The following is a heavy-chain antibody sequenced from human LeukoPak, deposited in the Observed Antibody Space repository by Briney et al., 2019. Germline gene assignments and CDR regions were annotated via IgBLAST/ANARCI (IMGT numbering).Heavy chain of an antibody. CDR1: GFTVRSNY. CDR3: AKDYFGSLEY. CDR2: IYSGGST. Sequence: GGSLRLSCAASGFTVRSNYMSWVRQAPGKGLEWVSVIYSGGSTYYADSVKGRFTISRDNAKNTVYLQMNSLRDEDTAVYYCAKDYFGSLEYWGQGTLVTVSS. J-gene: IGHJ4*02. D-gene: IGHD2/OR15-2a*01. V-gene: IGHV3-66*01.